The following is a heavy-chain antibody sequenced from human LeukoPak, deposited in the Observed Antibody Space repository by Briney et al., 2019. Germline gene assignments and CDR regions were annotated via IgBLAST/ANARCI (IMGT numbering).Heavy chain of an antibody. V-gene: IGHV3-21*01. Sequence: GGSLRLSCAASGFTFSTHSMTWVRQAPGKGLEWVSSISDSSTYIYYTDSVKGRFTISRDNAKNSLYLQMNSLRADDAAVYYCAREPTSMGSDYWGQGTLVTVSS. CDR3: AREPTSMGSDY. CDR2: ISDSSTYI. J-gene: IGHJ4*02. D-gene: IGHD5-18*01. CDR1: GFTFSTHS.